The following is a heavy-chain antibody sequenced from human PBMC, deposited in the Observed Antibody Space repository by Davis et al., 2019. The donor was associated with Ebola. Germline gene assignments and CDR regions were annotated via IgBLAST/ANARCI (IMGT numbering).Heavy chain of an antibody. V-gene: IGHV3-23*01. CDR1: GFIFSNYA. CDR3: TSQTTVTDY. J-gene: IGHJ4*02. D-gene: IGHD4-17*01. CDR2: ITGSADLT. Sequence: GESLKISCAASGFIFSNYAMSWVRQAPGKGLEWVSTITGSADLTHYADSVKGRFTVSRDNSKNTLYLQMNSLKTEDTAVYYCTSQTTVTDYWGQGTLVTVSS.